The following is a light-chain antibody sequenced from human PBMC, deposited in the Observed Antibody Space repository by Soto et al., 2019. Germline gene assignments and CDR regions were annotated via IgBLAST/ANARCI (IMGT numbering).Light chain of an antibody. CDR1: SSDVGGYNY. CDR3: SSYTSSSTYVV. V-gene: IGLV2-14*01. CDR2: EVS. J-gene: IGLJ2*01. Sequence: QSVLTQPASVSGSPGQSITISCTGTSSDVGGYNYVSWYQQHPGKAPKLMIYEVSNRPSGVSNRFSGSKSGNTASLTISGLQAEDGADYYCSSYTSSSTYVVFGGGTKVTVL.